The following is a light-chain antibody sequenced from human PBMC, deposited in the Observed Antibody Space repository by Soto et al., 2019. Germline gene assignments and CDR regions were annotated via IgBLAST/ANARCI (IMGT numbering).Light chain of an antibody. CDR2: GAA. V-gene: IGKV3-15*01. CDR1: QSVFSS. Sequence: EIVMTQSPATLSVSPGERATLSCRASQSVFSSLAWYQQKPGQAPRLLIYGAATRATGIPARFSGSGSGTESTLTISSLQSEDFAVYYCQQHHNWPAFGQGTKVEIK. J-gene: IGKJ1*01. CDR3: QQHHNWPA.